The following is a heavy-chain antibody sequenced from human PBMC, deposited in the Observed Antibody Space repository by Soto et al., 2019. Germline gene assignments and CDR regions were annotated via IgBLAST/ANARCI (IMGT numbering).Heavy chain of an antibody. CDR3: ARGRYGDY. Sequence: QAHLVLSGPEVKKPGASVKVSCKGSGYIFTSYGIAWVRQAPGQGLEWMGWISAHNGKTEYAQKFQGRVTVTRDTSTSTAYLELRSLRSDDTALYYCARGRYGDYWGQGALVTVSS. J-gene: IGHJ4*02. CDR2: ISAHNGKT. V-gene: IGHV1-18*01. D-gene: IGHD4-17*01. CDR1: GYIFTSYG.